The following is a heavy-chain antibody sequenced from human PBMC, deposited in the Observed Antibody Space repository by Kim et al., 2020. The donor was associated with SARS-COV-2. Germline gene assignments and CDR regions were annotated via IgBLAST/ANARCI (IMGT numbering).Heavy chain of an antibody. J-gene: IGHJ4*02. D-gene: IGHD3-16*02. Sequence: SETLSLTCTVSGGSISSSSYYWGWIRQPPGKGLEWIGSIYYSGSTYYNPSLKSRVTISVDTSKNQFSLKLSSVTAADTAVYYCARQMEKRYDYVWGSYRPEFDYWGQGTLVTVSS. CDR2: IYYSGST. V-gene: IGHV4-39*01. CDR3: ARQMEKRYDYVWGSYRPEFDY. CDR1: GGSISSSSYY.